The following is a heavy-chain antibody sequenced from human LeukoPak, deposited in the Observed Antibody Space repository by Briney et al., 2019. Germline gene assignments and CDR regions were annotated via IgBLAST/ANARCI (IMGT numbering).Heavy chain of an antibody. CDR1: GGTFSSSSYY. J-gene: IGHJ4*02. CDR3: ASRYCSSTSCYEDY. D-gene: IGHD2-2*01. CDR2: IYYSGST. Sequence: PSETLSLTCTVSGGTFSSSSYYWGWIRQPPGKGLEWIGSIYYSGSTYYTPSLKSRVTISVDTSKNQFSLKLSSVTAADTAVYYCASRYCSSTSCYEDYWGQGTLVTVSS. V-gene: IGHV4-39*01.